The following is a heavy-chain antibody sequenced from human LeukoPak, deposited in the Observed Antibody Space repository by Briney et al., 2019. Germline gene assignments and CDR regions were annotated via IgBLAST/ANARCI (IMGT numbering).Heavy chain of an antibody. CDR3: AKGRGGSVTSGFNY. CDR1: GFIFNNYA. Sequence: EGSLRLSCAASGFIFNNYAMNWVRQATGKGLEWVSGIIGSGDSTYYADSVKGRFNISRDNSKNTLFLQTNSLRAEDTAVYYCAKGRGGSVTSGFNYWGQGTLVTVSS. J-gene: IGHJ4*02. V-gene: IGHV3-23*01. CDR2: IIGSGDST. D-gene: IGHD4-17*01.